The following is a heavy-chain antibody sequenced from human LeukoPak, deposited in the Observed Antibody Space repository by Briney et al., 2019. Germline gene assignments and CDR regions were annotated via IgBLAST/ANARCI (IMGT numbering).Heavy chain of an antibody. CDR2: INPNSGGT. V-gene: IGHV1-2*02. Sequence: ASVKVSCKASGYTFTSFYMHWVRQAPGQGLEWMGWINPNSGGTNYAQKFQGRVTMTRDTPISTAYMELSRLRSDDTAVYYCARSIVVVPAAGSYYYYGMDVWGQGTTVTVSS. CDR1: GYTFTSFY. J-gene: IGHJ6*02. CDR3: ARSIVVVPAAGSYYYYGMDV. D-gene: IGHD2-2*01.